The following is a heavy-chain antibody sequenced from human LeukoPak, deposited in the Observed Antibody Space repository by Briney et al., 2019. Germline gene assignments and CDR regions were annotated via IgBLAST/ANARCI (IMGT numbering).Heavy chain of an antibody. Sequence: SETLSLTCTVSGGSISSYYWSWIRQPPGKGLEWIGYTYYSGSTNYNPSLKSRVTISVDTSKNQFSLKLSSVTAADTAVYYCARAEYYYDSSGYYPWYFDYWGQGTLVTVSS. J-gene: IGHJ4*02. D-gene: IGHD3-22*01. CDR3: ARAEYYYDSSGYYPWYFDY. V-gene: IGHV4-59*01. CDR1: GGSISSYY. CDR2: TYYSGST.